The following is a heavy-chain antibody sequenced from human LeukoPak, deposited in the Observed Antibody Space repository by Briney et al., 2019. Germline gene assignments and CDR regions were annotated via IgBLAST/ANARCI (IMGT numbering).Heavy chain of an antibody. V-gene: IGHV1-18*01. J-gene: IGHJ4*02. CDR1: GYTFTSYG. CDR3: ARDLVEYSSGWYHDY. CDR2: ISAYNGNT. D-gene: IGHD6-19*01. Sequence: ASVKVSCTASGYTFTSYGISWVRQAPGQGLEWMGWISAYNGNTNYAQKLQGRVTMATDTSTSTAYMELRSLRSDDTAVYYCARDLVEYSSGWYHDYWGQGTLVTVSS.